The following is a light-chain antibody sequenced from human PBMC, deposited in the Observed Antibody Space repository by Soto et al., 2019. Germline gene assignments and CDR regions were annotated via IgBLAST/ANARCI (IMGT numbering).Light chain of an antibody. CDR1: QSVSSSY. CDR3: QQYGSTPPLT. V-gene: IGKV3-20*01. J-gene: IGKJ4*01. CDR2: GAS. Sequence: EIVLTQSPGTLSLSPGERATLSCRASQSVSSSYLAWYQQKPGQAPRLFIYGASSRATGIPDRFSGSGSGTDFTLNISRLEPDDFAVYFCQQYGSTPPLTFGGGTKVEIK.